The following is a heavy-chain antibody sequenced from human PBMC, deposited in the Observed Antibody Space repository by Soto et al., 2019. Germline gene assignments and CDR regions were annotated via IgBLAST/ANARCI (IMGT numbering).Heavy chain of an antibody. CDR1: GGSISSYY. D-gene: IGHD3-16*02. CDR2: IYYSGST. J-gene: IGHJ5*02. CDR3: ARSSGGFIWGSYRLNWFDP. Sequence: SETLSLTCTVSGGSISSYYWSWIRQPPGKGLEWIGYIYYSGSTNYNPSLKSRVTISVDTSKNQFSLKLSSVTAADTAVYYCARSSGGFIWGSYRLNWFDPWGQGTLVTVSS. V-gene: IGHV4-59*01.